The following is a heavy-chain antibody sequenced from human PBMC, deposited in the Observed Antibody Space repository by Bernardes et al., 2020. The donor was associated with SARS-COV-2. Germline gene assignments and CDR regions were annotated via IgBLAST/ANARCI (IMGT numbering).Heavy chain of an antibody. V-gene: IGHV3-21*01. Sequence: GGSLRLSCAASGFTFSSYSMNWVRQAPGKGLEWVSSISSSSSYIYYADSVKGRFTISRDNAKNSLYLQMNSLRAEDTAVYYCARDRINAYYFDYWGQGTLVTVSS. CDR3: ARDRINAYYFDY. CDR1: GFTFSSYS. CDR2: ISSSSSYI. J-gene: IGHJ4*02.